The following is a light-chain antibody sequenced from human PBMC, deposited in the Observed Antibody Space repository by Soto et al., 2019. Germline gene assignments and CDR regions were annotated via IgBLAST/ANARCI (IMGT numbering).Light chain of an antibody. V-gene: IGKV3-15*01. CDR1: QSVGGN. Sequence: EVVMTQSPATLSVSPGERATLSCRASQSVGGNLAWYQQKPGQAPRLLIYGASTRATGIPARFSGSGSGTEFTLTISSLQSEDFAVYFCQQYLNWPLTFGGGTKVEIE. CDR2: GAS. J-gene: IGKJ4*01. CDR3: QQYLNWPLT.